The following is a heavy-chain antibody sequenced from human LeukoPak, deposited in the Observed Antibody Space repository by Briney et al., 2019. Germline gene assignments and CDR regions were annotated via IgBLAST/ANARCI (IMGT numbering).Heavy chain of an antibody. D-gene: IGHD5-24*01. V-gene: IGHV3-48*04. Sequence: PGGSLRLSCAASGFTFSSYSMNWVRQAPGKGLEWVSYISSSSSTIYYADSVKGRFTISRDNAKNSLYLQMNSLRAEDTAVYYCARAGGWLPLRVDIWGQGTMVTVSS. CDR2: ISSSSSTI. J-gene: IGHJ3*02. CDR1: GFTFSSYS. CDR3: ARAGGWLPLRVDI.